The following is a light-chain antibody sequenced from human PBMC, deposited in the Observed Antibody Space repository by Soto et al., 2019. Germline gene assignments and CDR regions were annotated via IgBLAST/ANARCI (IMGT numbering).Light chain of an antibody. J-gene: IGKJ2*01. CDR1: QSVSSTY. CDR3: KIYDNSLYT. V-gene: IGKV3-20*01. CDR2: GAS. Sequence: EIVLTQSPGTLSLSPGERATLSCRASQSVSSTYLAWYQQKPGQAPRLLIYGASTRATGIPDRFSGSGSGTDFTLTISRLEPEDFAVYYCKIYDNSLYTFGQGTKLEIK.